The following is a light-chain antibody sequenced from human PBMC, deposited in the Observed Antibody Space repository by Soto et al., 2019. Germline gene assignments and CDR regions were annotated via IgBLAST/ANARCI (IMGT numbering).Light chain of an antibody. J-gene: IGKJ3*01. V-gene: IGKV1-33*01. CDR1: QDISDY. Sequence: DIQMTQSPSSLSASVGDRVTITCQASQDISDYLNWYQQKPGKAPKLLISDASNLEPGVPSTFSGSGSGTHFTFTISSLQPEDIATYYCQQYENFITFGPGTKVDLK. CDR3: QQYENFIT. CDR2: DAS.